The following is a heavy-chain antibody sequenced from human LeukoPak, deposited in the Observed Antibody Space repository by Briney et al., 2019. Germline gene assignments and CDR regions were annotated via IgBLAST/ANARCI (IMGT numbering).Heavy chain of an antibody. CDR2: IYPGDSDT. CDR3: ARGDFIAAAGNWFDP. V-gene: IGHV5-51*01. Sequence: GESLKISCKGSGYSFTSYWIGWVRQMPGKGLGWMGIIYPGDSDTRYSPSFQGQVTISADKSISTAYLQWSSLKASDTAMYYCARGDFIAAAGNWFDPWGQGTLVTVSS. D-gene: IGHD6-13*01. CDR1: GYSFTSYW. J-gene: IGHJ5*02.